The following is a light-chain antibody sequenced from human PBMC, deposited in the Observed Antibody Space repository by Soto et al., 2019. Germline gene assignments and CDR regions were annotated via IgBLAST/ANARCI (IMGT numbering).Light chain of an antibody. CDR2: TSS. CDR1: QSINSW. CDR3: QQASRFPLT. J-gene: IGKJ4*01. Sequence: DIQMTQSPSSVSASVGDTVTITCRASQSINSWLAWYQQKPGNAPKLLIYTSSTLQTGVPSRFSGSGSGTDFTLTISSLQPEDCATYYCQQASRFPLTFGGGTKVEN. V-gene: IGKV1D-12*01.